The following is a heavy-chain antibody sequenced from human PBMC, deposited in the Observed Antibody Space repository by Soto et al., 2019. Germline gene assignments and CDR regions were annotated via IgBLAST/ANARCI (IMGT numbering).Heavy chain of an antibody. CDR3: TRFPHPYISEYHGLPPFPFDH. CDR1: GFTFSTYG. J-gene: IGHJ4*02. D-gene: IGHD2-21*02. Sequence: QVQLVESGGGVVQPGRSLRLSCVASGFTFSTYGMHWVRQTPGKGLEWVALIRYDGSNKYYADSVEGRFTISRDNSKNTLYLQMNSLRVEDTAIYYCTRFPHPYISEYHGLPPFPFDHWGQGSLVTVSS. CDR2: IRYDGSNK. V-gene: IGHV3-33*01.